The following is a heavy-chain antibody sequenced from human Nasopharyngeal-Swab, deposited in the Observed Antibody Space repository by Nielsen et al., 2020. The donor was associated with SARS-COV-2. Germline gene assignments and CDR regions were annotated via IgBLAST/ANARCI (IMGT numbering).Heavy chain of an antibody. J-gene: IGHJ5*02. CDR3: GGGDWGNWFDP. CDR1: GGSISSYY. V-gene: IGHV4-59*01. Sequence: SCTVSGGSISSYYWSWIRQPPGKGLEWIGYIYYSGSTNYNPSLKSRVTISVDTSKNQFALKLSSVTAADTAVYYWGGGDWGNWFDPWGQGTLVTVSS. CDR2: IYYSGST. D-gene: IGHD3/OR15-3a*01.